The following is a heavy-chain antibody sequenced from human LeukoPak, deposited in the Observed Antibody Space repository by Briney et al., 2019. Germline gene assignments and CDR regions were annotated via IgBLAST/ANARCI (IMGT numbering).Heavy chain of an antibody. V-gene: IGHV1-18*04. Sequence: ASVKVSCKASGYTFTSYGISWVRQAPGQGLEWMGWISAYNGNTNYAQKLQGRVTMTTDTSTSTAYMELRSLRSDDTAVYYCARRYYDILTGYYGYWGQGTLVTVSS. CDR3: ARRYYDILTGYYGY. J-gene: IGHJ4*02. D-gene: IGHD3-9*01. CDR1: GYTFTSYG. CDR2: ISAYNGNT.